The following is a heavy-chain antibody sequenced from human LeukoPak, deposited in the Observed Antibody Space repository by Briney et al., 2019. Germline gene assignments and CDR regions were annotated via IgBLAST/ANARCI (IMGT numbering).Heavy chain of an antibody. J-gene: IGHJ4*02. V-gene: IGHV3-66*01. CDR1: GFTVSNNY. CDR3: ANRRF. D-gene: IGHD3-16*01. CDR2: IYSGGTT. Sequence: PGGSLRLSCAVSGFTVSNNYMTWLRQAPGKGLEWVSLIYSGGTTKYADSVKGRFTTSRDNSKNALYLQMDSLSADDTALYYCANRRFWGQGTLVTVSS.